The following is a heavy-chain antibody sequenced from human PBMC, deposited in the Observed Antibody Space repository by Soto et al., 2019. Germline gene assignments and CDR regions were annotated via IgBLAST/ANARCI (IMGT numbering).Heavy chain of an antibody. V-gene: IGHV3-23*01. CDR3: GKGSIEYSASVDN. Sequence: EVQLLESGGGLVQPGGSLRLSCAASGFSFSSHAMVWVRQAPGKGLEWVSVISARGGSLYFADSVKGRFTISRDNSKNVLSQEMNSLRAEDTATYFCGKGSIEYSASVDNWGQGTLVVVSS. D-gene: IGHD5-12*01. J-gene: IGHJ4*02. CDR1: GFSFSSHA. CDR2: ISARGGSL.